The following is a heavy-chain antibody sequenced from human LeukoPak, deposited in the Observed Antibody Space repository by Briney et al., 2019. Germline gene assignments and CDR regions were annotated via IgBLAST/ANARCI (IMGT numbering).Heavy chain of an antibody. CDR3: ASNDWDYYYMDV. J-gene: IGHJ6*03. CDR2: FDPEDGET. D-gene: IGHD2-21*01. Sequence: ASVKVSCKVSGYTLTELSMHWVRQAPGKGLEWMGGFDPEDGETIYAQKFQGRVTITTDESTSTAYMELSSLRSEDTAVYYCASNDWDYYYMDVWGKGTTVTVSS. CDR1: GYTLTELS. V-gene: IGHV1-24*01.